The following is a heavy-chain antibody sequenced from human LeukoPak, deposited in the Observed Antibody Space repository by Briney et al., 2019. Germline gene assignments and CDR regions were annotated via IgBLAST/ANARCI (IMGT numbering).Heavy chain of an antibody. CDR1: GFTFSSYA. J-gene: IGHJ6*02. Sequence: PGGSLRLSCAASGFTFSSYAMSWVRQAPGKGLEWVSAISGSGGSTYYADSVKGRFTISRDNSKNTLYLQMNSLRAEDTALYYCAKDRGSFYYYGMDVWGRGTTVTVS. CDR2: ISGSGGST. CDR3: AKDRGSFYYYGMDV. V-gene: IGHV3-23*01. D-gene: IGHD3-10*01.